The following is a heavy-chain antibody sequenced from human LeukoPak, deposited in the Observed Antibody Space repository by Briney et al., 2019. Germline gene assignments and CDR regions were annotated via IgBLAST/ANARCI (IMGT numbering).Heavy chain of an antibody. J-gene: IGHJ4*02. V-gene: IGHV3-30-3*01. CDR2: ISYDGSNK. CDR3: ARDRLEQLVLFDY. D-gene: IGHD6-6*01. Sequence: GGSLRLSCAASGFTFSSYAMHWVRQAPGKGLEWVAVISYDGSNKYYEDSVKGRFTTSRDNSKNTLYLQMNSLRAEDTAVYYCARDRLEQLVLFDYWGQGTLVTVSS. CDR1: GFTFSSYA.